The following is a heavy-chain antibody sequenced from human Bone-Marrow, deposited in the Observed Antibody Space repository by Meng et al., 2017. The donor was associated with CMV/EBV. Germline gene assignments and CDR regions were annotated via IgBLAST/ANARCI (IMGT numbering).Heavy chain of an antibody. CDR1: GGSFSGYY. J-gene: IGHJ2*01. V-gene: IGHV4-59*01. CDR3: ARVGTVTGSLCFDF. Sequence: GSLRLSCAVYGGSFSGYYWSWIRQPPGKGLEWIGYIYYSGSTNYNPSLKSRVTISVDTSKNQFSLKLSSVTAADTAVYYCARVGTVTGSLCFDFWGRGTLVTVSS. D-gene: IGHD1-20*01. CDR2: IYYSGST.